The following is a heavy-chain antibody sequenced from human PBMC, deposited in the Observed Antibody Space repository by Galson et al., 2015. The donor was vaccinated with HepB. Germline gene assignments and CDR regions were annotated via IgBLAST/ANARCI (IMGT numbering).Heavy chain of an antibody. V-gene: IGHV4-34*01. CDR1: GGSFSGYY. J-gene: IGHJ5*02. CDR2: INHTGNT. Sequence: SETLSLTCAVYGGSFSGYYWSWIRQPPGKGLEWIGEINHTGNTNYNPSLKSRVTMSLDTSKNQFSLKLSSVTAADTAVFYCARVTPGRYQLPPSPKSRVKWFDPWGQGTLVTVSS. CDR3: ARVTPGRYQLPPSPKSRVKWFDP. D-gene: IGHD2-2*01.